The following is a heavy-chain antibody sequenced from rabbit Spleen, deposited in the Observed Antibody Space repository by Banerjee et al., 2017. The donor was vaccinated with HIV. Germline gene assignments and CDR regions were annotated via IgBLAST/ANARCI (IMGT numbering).Heavy chain of an antibody. D-gene: IGHD7-1*01. V-gene: IGHV1S40*01. Sequence: QSLEESGGDLVKPGASLTLTCTASGVSFSSGYYMCWVRQAPGKGPEWIACIDAGSDGTYYASWAKGRFTISKTSSTVDLKMTSLTAADTATYFCARESFSNWDLWGPVTLVTVS. J-gene: IGHJ4*01. CDR1: GVSFSSGYY. CDR3: ARESFSNWDL. CDR2: IDAGSDGT.